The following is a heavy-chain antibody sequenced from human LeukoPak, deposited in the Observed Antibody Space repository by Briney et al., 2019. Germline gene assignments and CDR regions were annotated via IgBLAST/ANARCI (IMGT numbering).Heavy chain of an antibody. CDR3: ARRLGGATGCAYYMDV. V-gene: IGHV5-51*01. CDR1: GYSFTTYW. J-gene: IGHJ6*03. Sequence: ESLKISCKASGYSFTTYWIAWVRQMPGKGLDWMGIINPGDSDIKYSPSFQGQVTMSVDRSINTAYLQWSSLEASDTAMYYCARRLGGATGCAYYMDVWGKGTTVTVSS. D-gene: IGHD6-19*01. CDR2: INPGDSDI.